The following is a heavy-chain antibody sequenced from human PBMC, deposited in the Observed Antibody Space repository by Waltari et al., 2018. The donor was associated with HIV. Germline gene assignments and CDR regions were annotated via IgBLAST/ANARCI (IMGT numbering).Heavy chain of an antibody. CDR2: ISAYNGNT. CDR1: VYTFTSYG. J-gene: IGHJ4*02. V-gene: IGHV1-18*01. D-gene: IGHD2-2*02. Sequence: QAQLVQSGAEVKKPGAPVKVYCTAFVYTFTSYGSSGARPVPGDGLEWMGGISAYNGNTNYAQKLQGRVTMTTDTSTSTAYMELGSLRSDDTAVYYCARDGAIVVVPAAIDYWGQGALVTVSS. CDR3: ARDGAIVVVPAAIDY.